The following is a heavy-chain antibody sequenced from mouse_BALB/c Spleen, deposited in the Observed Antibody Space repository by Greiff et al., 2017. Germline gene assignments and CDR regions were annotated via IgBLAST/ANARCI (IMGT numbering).Heavy chain of an antibody. CDR1: GFTFSSYG. Sequence: EVMLVESGGDLVKPGGSLKLSCAASGFTFSSYGMSWVRQTPDKRLEWVATISSGGSYTYYPDSVKGRFTISRDNAKNTLYLQMSSLKSEDTAMYYCASVYYDYDRGFAYWGQGTLVTVSA. J-gene: IGHJ3*01. D-gene: IGHD2-4*01. CDR2: ISSGGSYT. CDR3: ASVYYDYDRGFAY. V-gene: IGHV5-6*01.